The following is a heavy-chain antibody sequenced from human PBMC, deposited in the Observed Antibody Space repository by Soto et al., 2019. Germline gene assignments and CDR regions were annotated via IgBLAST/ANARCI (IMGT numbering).Heavy chain of an antibody. CDR1: GGSFSGYY. V-gene: IGHV4-59*10. CDR2: IYTSGST. CDR3: TGRAWGSGSQYYYYYGMDV. Sequence: SETLSLTCAVYGGSFSGYYWSWIRQPAGKGLEWIGRIYTSGSTNYNPSLKSRVTMSVDTSKNQFSLKLSSVTAADTAVYYCTGRAWGSGSQYYYYYGMDVWGQGTTVTVSS. J-gene: IGHJ6*02. D-gene: IGHD3-10*01.